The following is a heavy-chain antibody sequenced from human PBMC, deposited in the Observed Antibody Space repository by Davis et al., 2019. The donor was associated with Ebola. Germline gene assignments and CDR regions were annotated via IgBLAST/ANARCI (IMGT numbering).Heavy chain of an antibody. J-gene: IGHJ4*02. CDR1: GFTFSGSA. D-gene: IGHD3-10*01. CDR2: IRSRVNSYAT. Sequence: GESLKISCAASGFTFSGSAMHWVRQASGKGLEWVGRIRSRVNSYATSYAASVKGRFTISRDDSKNTVYRQINSLKTEDTAVYYCTSPGNSGGFWGQGTLVTVSS. CDR3: TSPGNSGGF. V-gene: IGHV3-73*01.